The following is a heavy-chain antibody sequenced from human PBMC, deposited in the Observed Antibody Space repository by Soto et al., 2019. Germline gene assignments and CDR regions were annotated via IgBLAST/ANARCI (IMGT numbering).Heavy chain of an antibody. CDR1: GYTFTSYG. V-gene: IGHV1-18*01. D-gene: IGHD2-21*02. J-gene: IGHJ4*02. Sequence: ASVKVSCKASGYTFTSYGISWVRQAPGQGLEWMGWISAYNGNTNYAQKLQGRVTMTTDTSTSTAYMELRSLRSDDTAVYYCAVVVTAIPYFDYWGQGTLVTVSS. CDR2: ISAYNGNT. CDR3: AVVVTAIPYFDY.